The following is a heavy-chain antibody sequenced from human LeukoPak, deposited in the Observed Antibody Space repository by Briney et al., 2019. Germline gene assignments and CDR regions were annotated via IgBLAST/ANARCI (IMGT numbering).Heavy chain of an antibody. CDR2: ISAYNGNT. Sequence: ASVKVSCTASGYTFTSYGISWVRQAPGQGLEWMGWISAYNGNTNYAQKLQGRVTMTTDTSTSTAYMELRSLRSDDTAVYYCARVGGAYGSGSYAFDIWGQGTMVTVSS. V-gene: IGHV1-18*01. CDR1: GYTFTSYG. J-gene: IGHJ3*02. D-gene: IGHD3-10*01. CDR3: ARVGGAYGSGSYAFDI.